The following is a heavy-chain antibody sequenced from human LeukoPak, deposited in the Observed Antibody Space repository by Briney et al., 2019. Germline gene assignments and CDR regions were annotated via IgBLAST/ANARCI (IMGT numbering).Heavy chain of an antibody. CDR2: INTNTGNP. CDR3: ARDGSGSYYHPRYFDY. D-gene: IGHD3-10*01. Sequence: ASVTVSCKASGYTFTSYAMNWVRQAPGQGLEWMGRINTNTGNPTYAQGFTGRFVFSLDTSVSTAYLQISSLKAEDTALYYCARDGSGSYYHPRYFDYWGQGTLVTVSS. CDR1: GYTFTSYA. V-gene: IGHV7-4-1*02. J-gene: IGHJ4*02.